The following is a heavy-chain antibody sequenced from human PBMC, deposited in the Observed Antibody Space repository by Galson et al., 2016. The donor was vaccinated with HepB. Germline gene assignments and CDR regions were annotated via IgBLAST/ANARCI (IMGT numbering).Heavy chain of an antibody. Sequence: QSGAEVKKPGESLKISCKASGYTFSNHWIAWVRQMPGKGLQWMGIIYPADSDTRYSPAFPGQVTISVDKSTSTAYLQWSSLKASDTAIYYCARRRDSNWYLDYWGQGTLVTVSS. CDR1: GYTFSNHW. J-gene: IGHJ4*02. CDR2: IYPADSDT. D-gene: IGHD4-11*01. CDR3: ARRRDSNWYLDY. V-gene: IGHV5-51*01.